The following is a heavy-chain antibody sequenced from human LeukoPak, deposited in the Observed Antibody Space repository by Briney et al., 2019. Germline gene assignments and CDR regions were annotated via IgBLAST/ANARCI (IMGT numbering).Heavy chain of an antibody. D-gene: IGHD6-13*01. CDR1: GFTFSSYS. V-gene: IGHV3-21*01. J-gene: IGHJ6*03. CDR3: ARRMTYSSSWNYYYYMDV. Sequence: GGSLRLSCAASGFTFSSYSMNWVRQAPGKGLEWVSSISSSSSYIYYADSVKGRFTISRDNAKNSLYLQMNSLRAEDTAVYYCARRMTYSSSWNYYYYMDVWGKGTTVTVSS. CDR2: ISSSSSYI.